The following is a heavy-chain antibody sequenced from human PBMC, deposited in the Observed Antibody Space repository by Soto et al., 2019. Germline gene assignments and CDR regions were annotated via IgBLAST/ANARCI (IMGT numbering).Heavy chain of an antibody. CDR2: INPSGGST. CDR3: ARGHDSGYESDAFDI. D-gene: IGHD5-12*01. CDR1: GYTFTSYY. Sequence: GASVKVSCKASGYTFTSYYMHWVRQAPGQGLGWMGIINPSGGSTSYAQKFQGRVTMTRDTSTSTVYMELSSLRSEDTAVYYCARGHDSGYESDAFDIWGQGTMVTVSS. J-gene: IGHJ3*02. V-gene: IGHV1-46*03.